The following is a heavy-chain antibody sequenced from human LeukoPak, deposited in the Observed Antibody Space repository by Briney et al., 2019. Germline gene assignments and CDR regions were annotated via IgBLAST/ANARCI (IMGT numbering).Heavy chain of an antibody. Sequence: GGSLRLSCAASGFTFSSYAMSWVRQAPGKGLEWVSAISGSGGSTYYADSVKGRFTISRDNSKNTLYLQMNSLRAEDTAVYYCAKDREMATILVNWFDPWGQGTLVTVSS. D-gene: IGHD5-24*01. CDR2: ISGSGGST. CDR3: AKDREMATILVNWFDP. CDR1: GFTFSSYA. J-gene: IGHJ5*02. V-gene: IGHV3-23*01.